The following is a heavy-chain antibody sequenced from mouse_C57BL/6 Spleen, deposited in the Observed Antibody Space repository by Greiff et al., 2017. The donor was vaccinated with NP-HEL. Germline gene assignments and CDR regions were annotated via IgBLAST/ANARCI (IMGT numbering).Heavy chain of an antibody. CDR1: GYTFTSYW. V-gene: IGHV1-61*01. D-gene: IGHD1-1*01. J-gene: IGHJ1*03. CDR2: IYPSDSET. Sequence: QVQLQQPGAELVRPGSSVKLSCKASGYTFTSYWMDWVKQRPGQGLEWIGNIYPSDSETHYSQKFKDKATLTVDKSSSTAYMQLSSLTSEDSAVYYCAREGTTVVATRWYFDVWGTGTTVTVSS. CDR3: AREGTTVVATRWYFDV.